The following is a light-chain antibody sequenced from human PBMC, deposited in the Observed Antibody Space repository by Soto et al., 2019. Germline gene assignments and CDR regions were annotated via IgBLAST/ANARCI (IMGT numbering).Light chain of an antibody. CDR2: GAS. V-gene: IGKV3-15*01. J-gene: IGKJ1*01. CDR1: HNVRGK. Sequence: VTQSPATLSVSPGERVTLSCWASHNVRGKLAWYQQKPGQAPRLLVYGASTRATGIPARFSGSGSATEFTLTISSLQSEDCAVYYCQQYNNWPRTFGQGTKVEIK. CDR3: QQYNNWPRT.